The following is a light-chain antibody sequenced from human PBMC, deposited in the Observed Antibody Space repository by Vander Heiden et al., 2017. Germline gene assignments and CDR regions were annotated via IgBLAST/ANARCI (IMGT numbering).Light chain of an antibody. Sequence: DIAITQSPDSLFVSLGERATINCKSSQSVLYSSNNKNYLAWYQQKPGQPPKLLIYWASTRESGVPDRFSGSGSGTDFTLTISSLQAEDVAVYYCQQYYNIPYTFGQGTKLEIK. CDR1: QSVLYSSNNKNY. J-gene: IGKJ2*01. V-gene: IGKV4-1*01. CDR2: WAS. CDR3: QQYYNIPYT.